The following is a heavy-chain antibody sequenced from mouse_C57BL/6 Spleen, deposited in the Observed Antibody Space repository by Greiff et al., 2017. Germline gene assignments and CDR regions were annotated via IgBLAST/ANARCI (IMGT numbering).Heavy chain of an antibody. CDR2: IDPENGNT. CDR3: TKGNYGLYNAMDY. CDR1: GFNIKDYY. D-gene: IGHD2-1*01. J-gene: IGHJ4*01. Sequence: EVQLLQSGAELVRPGASVKLSCTASGFNIKDYYMHWVKQRPEQGLEWIGWIDPENGNTESASKFQGKATITAYTASNTAYLQLSSLKSEDTAVYYCTKGNYGLYNAMDYWGQGTSVTVSS. V-gene: IGHV14-4*01.